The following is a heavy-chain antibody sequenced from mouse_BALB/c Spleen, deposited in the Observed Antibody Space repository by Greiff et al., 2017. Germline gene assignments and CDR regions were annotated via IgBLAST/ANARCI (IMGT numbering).Heavy chain of an antibody. D-gene: IGHD1-1*01. V-gene: IGHV7-1*02. CDR1: GFTFSDFY. CDR2: SRNKANDYTT. J-gene: IGHJ4*01. Sequence: EVKLVESGGGLVQPGGSLRLSCATSGFTFSDFYMEWVRQPPGKRLEWIAASRNKANDYTTEYSASVKGRFIVSRDTSQSILYLQMNALRAEDTAIYYCARDGDGSSYRDYAMDYWGQGTSVTVSS. CDR3: ARDGDGSSYRDYAMDY.